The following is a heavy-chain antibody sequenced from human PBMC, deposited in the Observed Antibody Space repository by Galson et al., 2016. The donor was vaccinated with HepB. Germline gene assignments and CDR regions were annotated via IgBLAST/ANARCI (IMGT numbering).Heavy chain of an antibody. CDR2: VYYSGST. CDR1: GGSISSYS. V-gene: IGHV4-59*01. J-gene: IGHJ2*01. Sequence: SETLSLTCTVSGGSISSYSWSWIRQPPGRGLEWIGYVYYSGSTNYNPSLKSRVTISVAPSKNQFSLRLTSVTAADTGVYYCARSKVGDWDWYFDLWGRGTLLTVSS. CDR3: ARSKVGDWDWYFDL. D-gene: IGHD2-21*02.